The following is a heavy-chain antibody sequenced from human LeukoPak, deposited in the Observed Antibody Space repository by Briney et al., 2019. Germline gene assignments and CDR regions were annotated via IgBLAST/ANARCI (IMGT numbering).Heavy chain of an antibody. CDR3: ARGFTYYDSSGQVPFDY. Sequence: GGSLRLSCAASGFTFSTYSMNWVRQAPGKGLEWVSYISSSSSTIYYADSVKGRFTISRDNAKNSLYLQMNSLRAEDTAVYYCARGFTYYDSSGQVPFDYWGLGTLVTVSS. CDR1: GFTFSTYS. D-gene: IGHD3-22*01. CDR2: ISSSSSTI. V-gene: IGHV3-48*01. J-gene: IGHJ4*02.